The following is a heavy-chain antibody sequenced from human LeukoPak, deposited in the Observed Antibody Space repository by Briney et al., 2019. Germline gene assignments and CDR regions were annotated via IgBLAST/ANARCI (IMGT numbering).Heavy chain of an antibody. Sequence: GGSLRLSCAASGFTFSDYYMSWIRQAPGKGLEWISYISSSGSTIYYADPVKGRFTISRDNPKNTLYLQMNSLRAEDTAVYYCAKSHGYSYGFDYWGQGTLVTVSS. CDR1: GFTFSDYY. V-gene: IGHV3-11*04. CDR3: AKSHGYSYGFDY. J-gene: IGHJ4*02. CDR2: ISSSGSTI. D-gene: IGHD5-18*01.